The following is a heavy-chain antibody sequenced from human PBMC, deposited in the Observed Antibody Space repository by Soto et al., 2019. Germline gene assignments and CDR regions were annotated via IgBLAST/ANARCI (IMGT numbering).Heavy chain of an antibody. CDR1: GFTFSSFW. D-gene: IGHD6-19*01. CDR3: ATGGTSSDWYYSLALDY. V-gene: IGHV3-7*05. Sequence: GGSLRLSCAASGFTFSSFWMIWVRQAPGKGLEWVANIRQDGNEKLYVESVRGRFTISRDNAKNSLYLQMNSLGIEDTAVYYCATGGTSSDWYYSLALDYWGQGTLVTVSS. CDR2: IRQDGNEK. J-gene: IGHJ4*02.